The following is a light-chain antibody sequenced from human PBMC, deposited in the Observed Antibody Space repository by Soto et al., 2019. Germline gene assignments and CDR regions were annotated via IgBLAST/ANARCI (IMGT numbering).Light chain of an antibody. CDR2: EVT. CDR1: SSDFGGYNS. J-gene: IGLJ2*01. V-gene: IGLV2-8*01. CDR3: SSYAGSNNLV. Sequence: QSALTQPPSASGSPGQSATISCTGTSSDFGGYNSVSWYQQYPGKAPKLMIYEVTKRPSGVPNRFSGSRSGNTASLTVSGRQAEDEADYYCSSYAGSNNLVFGGGTKLTAL.